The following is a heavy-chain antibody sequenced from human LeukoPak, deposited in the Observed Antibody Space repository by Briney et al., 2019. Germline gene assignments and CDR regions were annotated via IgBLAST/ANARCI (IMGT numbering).Heavy chain of an antibody. D-gene: IGHD5-12*01. J-gene: IGHJ4*02. CDR2: IKNDGAVK. V-gene: IGHV3-7*01. CDR1: GFTFSYHW. Sequence: GGSLTLSCAASGFTFSYHWMTWVRQAPGKGLEWVANIKNDGAVKNYVDSVKGRFTISRDNAKNSLYLQMNSLRAEDTAVYYCAKDSYSEGDFWGQGVLVTVSS. CDR3: AKDSYSEGDF.